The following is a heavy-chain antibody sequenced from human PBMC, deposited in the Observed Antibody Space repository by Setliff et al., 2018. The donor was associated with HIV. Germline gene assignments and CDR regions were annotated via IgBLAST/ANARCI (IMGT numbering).Heavy chain of an antibody. V-gene: IGHV1-3*03. J-gene: IGHJ5*02. CDR2: INAGDDNT. Sequence: GASVKVSCKAFGYTFSTNAIHWVRQAPGQRLEWMGYINAGDDNTRYSEEFQGRVTITADESTSTAYMELSSLRSEDTAVYYCARDEVVVVAANPYNWFDPWGQGTLVTVSS. D-gene: IGHD2-15*01. CDR1: GYTFSTNA. CDR3: ARDEVVVVAANPYNWFDP.